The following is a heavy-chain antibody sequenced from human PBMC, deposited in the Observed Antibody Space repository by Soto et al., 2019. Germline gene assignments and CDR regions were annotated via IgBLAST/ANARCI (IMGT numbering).Heavy chain of an antibody. D-gene: IGHD3-16*01. Sequence: EVQLLESGGGLVQPGGSLTLSCEASGFTFSVYAMTWFRQAPGTGLEWLEAIGDTGSTTDYADSVKGLLTISRDDYKNHLYLQMNSLEAGDTDLYYCANVSHWVGYYYAMDVWGQGTTVTVAS. V-gene: IGHV3-23*01. CDR3: ANVSHWVGYYYAMDV. CDR1: GFTFSVYA. J-gene: IGHJ6*02. CDR2: IGDTGSTT.